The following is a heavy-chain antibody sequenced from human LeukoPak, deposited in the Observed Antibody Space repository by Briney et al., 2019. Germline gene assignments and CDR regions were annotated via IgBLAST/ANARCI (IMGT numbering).Heavy chain of an antibody. D-gene: IGHD6-6*01. CDR2: IIPILGIA. V-gene: IGHV1-69*04. CDR3: ARSEYSSSFFDY. Sequence: SVKVSFKASGGTFSSYAISWVRQAPGQGPEWMGRIIPILGIANYAQNFQGRVTITADKSTSTAYMELSSLRSEDTAVYYCARSEYSSSFFDYWGQGTLVTVSS. CDR1: GGTFSSYA. J-gene: IGHJ4*02.